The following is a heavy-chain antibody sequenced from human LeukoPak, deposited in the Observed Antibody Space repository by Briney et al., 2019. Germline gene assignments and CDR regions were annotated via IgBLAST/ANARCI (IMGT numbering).Heavy chain of an antibody. CDR2: MNPNSGNT. CDR3: ARFYGGNFYFDY. V-gene: IGHV1-8*01. J-gene: IGHJ4*02. Sequence: AASVKVSCTASGYTFTSYDINWVRQATGQGLEWVGWMNPNSGNTGYAQKFQGRVTMTRNTSISTAYMELSSLRSEDTAVYYCARFYGGNFYFDYWGQGTLVTVSS. D-gene: IGHD4-23*01. CDR1: GYTFTSYD.